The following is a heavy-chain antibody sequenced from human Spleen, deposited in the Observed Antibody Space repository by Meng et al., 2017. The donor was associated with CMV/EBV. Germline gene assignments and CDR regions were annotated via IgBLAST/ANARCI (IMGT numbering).Heavy chain of an antibody. CDR2: ISHSGRT. Sequence: SETLSLTCAVYGGSLADYIWSWIRQSPEKGLEWIGDISHSGRTNYNPSLKRRVTISVDTSNNQFFLRVTSVTAADTAVYYCARGRTDFDSWGQGTLVTVSS. J-gene: IGHJ4*02. CDR1: GGSLADYI. V-gene: IGHV4-34*01. CDR3: ARGRTDFDS. D-gene: IGHD1-1*01.